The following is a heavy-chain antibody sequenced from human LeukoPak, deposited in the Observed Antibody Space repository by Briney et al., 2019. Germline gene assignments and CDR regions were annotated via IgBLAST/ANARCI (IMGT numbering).Heavy chain of an antibody. CDR1: GFTFSSYG. CDR3: AKAPVTTCRGAFCYPLDY. J-gene: IGHJ4*02. CDR2: IRYDGSNK. V-gene: IGHV3-30*02. Sequence: PGGSLRLSCAASGFTFSSYGMHWVRQAPGKGLEWVAFIRYDGSNKYYADSVKGRFTISRDNSKNTVYLQMNSLRAEDTAVYYCAKAPVTTCRGAFCYPLDYWGQGTLVTVSS. D-gene: IGHD2-15*01.